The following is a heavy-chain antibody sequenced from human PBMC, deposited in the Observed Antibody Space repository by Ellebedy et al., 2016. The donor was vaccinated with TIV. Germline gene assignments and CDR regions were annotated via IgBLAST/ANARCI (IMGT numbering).Heavy chain of an antibody. J-gene: IGHJ3*02. CDR3: ATDGSYGDHLSPAHAFEI. Sequence: GGSLRLSCAASGFSFSSYWMSWVRQAPGKGLEWVANMRQDGGDKYYVDSVKGRFTISRDNAKSSLFLQLNSVRAEDTAVYYCATDGSYGDHLSPAHAFEIWGQGTVVAVSS. D-gene: IGHD4-17*01. V-gene: IGHV3-7*01. CDR1: GFSFSSYW. CDR2: MRQDGGDK.